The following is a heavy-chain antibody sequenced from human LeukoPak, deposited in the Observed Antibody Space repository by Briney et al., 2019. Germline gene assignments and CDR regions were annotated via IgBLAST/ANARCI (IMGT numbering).Heavy chain of an antibody. V-gene: IGHV4-4*07. Sequence: PSETLSLTCTVSGGSISSYYWSWIRQPAGKRLESIGHISTSGSTNYNPSLKSRVTMSVDTSKNQFSLKLSSVTAADTAVYYCARLPQTVDAFDIWGQGTMVTVSS. D-gene: IGHD4-11*01. CDR3: ARLPQTVDAFDI. J-gene: IGHJ3*02. CDR2: ISTSGST. CDR1: GGSISSYY.